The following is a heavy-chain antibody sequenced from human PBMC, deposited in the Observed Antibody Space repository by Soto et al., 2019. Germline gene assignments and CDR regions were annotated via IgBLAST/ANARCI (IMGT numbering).Heavy chain of an antibody. CDR3: TASSWTGAGLDF. V-gene: IGHV1-8*01. D-gene: IGHD6-13*01. CDR2: MNPRSGNT. J-gene: IGHJ4*01. CDR1: GYTFTSWD. Sequence: ASVKVSCKASGYTFTSWDVYWVRQAAGQGLGWMGYMNPRSGNTGYEQKFQGRVTMTRDTSISTAYMELSSLTSDDTAVYYCTASSWTGAGLDFWGQGTPVTVS.